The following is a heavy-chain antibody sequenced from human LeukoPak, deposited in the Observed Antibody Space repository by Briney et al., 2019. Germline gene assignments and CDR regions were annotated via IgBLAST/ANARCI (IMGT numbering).Heavy chain of an antibody. CDR3: ARLGYCSGGSCYQFDP. J-gene: IGHJ5*02. Sequence: PSQTLSLTCTVSGGSISSGSYYWNWIRQPAGKGLEWIGRIYSSGSTNYNPSLKSRVTISVDTSKNQFSLKLSSVTAADTAVYYCARLGYCSGGSCYQFDPWGQGTLVTVSS. CDR1: GGSISSGSYY. V-gene: IGHV4-61*02. D-gene: IGHD2-15*01. CDR2: IYSSGST.